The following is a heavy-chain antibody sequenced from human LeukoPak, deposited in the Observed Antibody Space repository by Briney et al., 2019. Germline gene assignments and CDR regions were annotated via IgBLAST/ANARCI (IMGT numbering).Heavy chain of an antibody. V-gene: IGHV3-9*01. J-gene: IGHJ4*02. D-gene: IGHD3-10*01. Sequence: GGSLRLSCAASGFTFDDYAMHWVRQAPGKGLEWVSGISWNSGSIGYADSVKGRFTISRDNAKNSLYLQMNSLRAEDTAVYYCARDRYGSGSYLGYWGQGTLVTVSS. CDR2: ISWNSGSI. CDR3: ARDRYGSGSYLGY. CDR1: GFTFDDYA.